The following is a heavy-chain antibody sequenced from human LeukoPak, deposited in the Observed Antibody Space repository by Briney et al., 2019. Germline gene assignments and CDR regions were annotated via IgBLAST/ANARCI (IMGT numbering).Heavy chain of an antibody. V-gene: IGHV3-30-3*01. CDR3: ARDSVVVVAATESYGMDV. J-gene: IGHJ6*02. Sequence: PGGSLRLSCAASGFTFSTYAMHWVRQAPGKGLEWVALISYDGNHKYYADSVKGRFTISRDNSKNTLYLQMNSLRAEDTAVYYCARDSVVVVAATESYGMDVWGQGTTVTVSS. D-gene: IGHD2-15*01. CDR2: ISYDGNHK. CDR1: GFTFSTYA.